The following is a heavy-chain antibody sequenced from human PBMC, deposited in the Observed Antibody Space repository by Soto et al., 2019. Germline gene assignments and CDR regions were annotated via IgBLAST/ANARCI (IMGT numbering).Heavy chain of an antibody. V-gene: IGHV5-10-1*01. CDR2: VDPSDSYT. J-gene: IGHJ6*02. D-gene: IGHD2-2*01. CDR1: GYSFTSYW. CDR3: ARHGRGDIVVVPAAIEAYYYYGMDV. Sequence: PGESLKISCKGSGYSFTSYWISWVRQMPGKGLEWMGRVDPSDSYTNYSPSFQGHVTISADKSISTAYLQWSSLKASDTAMYYCARHGRGDIVVVPAAIEAYYYYGMDVWGQGTTLTVSS.